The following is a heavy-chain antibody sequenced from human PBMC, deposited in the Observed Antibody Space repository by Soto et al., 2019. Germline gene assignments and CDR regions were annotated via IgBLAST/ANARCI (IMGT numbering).Heavy chain of an antibody. D-gene: IGHD1-26*01. CDR1: GGTFDNFI. V-gene: IGHV1-69*01. J-gene: IGHJ6*02. Sequence: QVQLVQSGAEVKEPGSSVRVSCKASGGTFDNFIMNWVRQTPGQGLEWMGGIVPMLGTPTYAEKFKGRVTLSASGSTSTMYMEVTRLRSEDTDISYCARNVTYSSSLSQYSGMDVWGQGTTVTVSS. CDR3: ARNVTYSSSLSQYSGMDV. CDR2: IVPMLGTP.